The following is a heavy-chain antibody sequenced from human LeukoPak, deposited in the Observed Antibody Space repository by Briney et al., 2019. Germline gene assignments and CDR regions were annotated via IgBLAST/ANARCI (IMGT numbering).Heavy chain of an antibody. V-gene: IGHV3-21*01. J-gene: IGHJ3*02. CDR2: ISSSSSYI. CDR3: ARGARVRDIVVVPAARGAFDI. D-gene: IGHD2-2*01. CDR1: GFTFSSYS. Sequence: GGSLRLSCAASGFTFSSYSMNWVRQAPGKGLEWVSSISSSSSYIYYADSVKGRFTISRDNAKNSLYLQMNSLRAEDTAVYYCARGARVRDIVVVPAARGAFDIWGHGTMVTVSS.